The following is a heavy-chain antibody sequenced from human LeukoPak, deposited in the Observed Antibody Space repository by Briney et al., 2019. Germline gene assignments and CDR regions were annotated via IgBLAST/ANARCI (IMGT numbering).Heavy chain of an antibody. CDR2: IYYSGST. V-gene: IGHV4-39*07. D-gene: IGHD5-24*01. Sequence: SETLSLTCTVSGGSISSSSYYWGWIRQPPGKGLEWIGSIYYSGSTYYNPSLKSRVTISVDTSKNQFSLKLSSVTAADTAVYYCASLLRDGYNPVDYWGQGTLVTVSS. CDR1: GGSISSSSYY. J-gene: IGHJ4*02. CDR3: ASLLRDGYNPVDY.